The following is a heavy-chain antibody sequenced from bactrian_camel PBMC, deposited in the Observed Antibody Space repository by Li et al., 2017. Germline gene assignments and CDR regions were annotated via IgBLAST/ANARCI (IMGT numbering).Heavy chain of an antibody. Sequence: HVQLVESGGGSVQAGGSLRLSCSASGYTHDRYCMAWFRQAPGKEREGIAAIDIDGSTTHAESVKGRFTISKDTAANTLYLQMTSLKPEDTGMYYCAARAQRCQQDPDEYNHWGQGTQVTVS. CDR3: AARAQRCQQDPDEYNH. CDR1: GYTHDRYC. J-gene: IGHJ4*01. CDR2: IDIDGST. V-gene: IGHV3S55*01. D-gene: IGHD5*01.